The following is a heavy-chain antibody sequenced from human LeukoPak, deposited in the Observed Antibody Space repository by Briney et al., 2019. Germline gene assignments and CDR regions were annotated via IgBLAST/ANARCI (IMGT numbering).Heavy chain of an antibody. CDR3: ARVRGIVGARDY. V-gene: IGHV3-30*03. D-gene: IGHD1-26*01. CDR2: ISYDGSNK. CDR1: GFTFSTYG. Sequence: GGSLRLSCAASGFTFSTYGMHWVRQAPGKGLEWVSVISYDGSNKYYADSVKGRFTISRDNSKNTLYLQMNSLRAEDTAVYYCARVRGIVGARDYWGQGTLVTVSS. J-gene: IGHJ4*02.